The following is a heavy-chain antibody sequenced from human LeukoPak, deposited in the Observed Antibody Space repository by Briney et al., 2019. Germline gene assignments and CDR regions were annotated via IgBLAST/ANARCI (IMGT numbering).Heavy chain of an antibody. CDR3: ARHNSGHYCFDY. CDR2: IYYSGST. D-gene: IGHD2-21*02. Sequence: SETLSLTCTVSGGSISSYYWSWIRQPPGKGLEWIGYIYYSGSTNYNPSLKSRVTISVDTSKNQFSLKLSSVTAADTAVYYCARHNSGHYCFDYWGQGTLVTVSS. J-gene: IGHJ4*02. CDR1: GGSISSYY. V-gene: IGHV4-59*08.